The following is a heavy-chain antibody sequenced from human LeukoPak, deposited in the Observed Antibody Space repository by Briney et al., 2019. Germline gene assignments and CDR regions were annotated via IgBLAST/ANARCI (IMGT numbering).Heavy chain of an antibody. Sequence: SETLSLTCTVSGGSISSSSYYWGWIRQPPGKGLEWIGSIYYSGSTYYNPSLKSRATISVDTSKNQFSLKLSSVTAADTAVYYCARHSLGAFDIWGQGTMDTVSS. V-gene: IGHV4-39*01. CDR1: GGSISSSSYY. CDR3: ARHSLGAFDI. CDR2: IYYSGST. J-gene: IGHJ3*02.